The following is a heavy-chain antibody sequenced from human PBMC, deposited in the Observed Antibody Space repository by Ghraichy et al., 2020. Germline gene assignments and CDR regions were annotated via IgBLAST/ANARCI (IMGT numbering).Heavy chain of an antibody. D-gene: IGHD1-26*01. V-gene: IGHV4-31*03. CDR2: IYYSGNT. CDR1: GDSISSVGHY. J-gene: IGHJ4*02. Sequence: SLNISCTVSGDSISSVGHYWSWIRQHPGKGLEWIGYIYYSGNTYYNPSLKSRVAITVDTSKNQFSLKLTSVTAADTAVYYCARTEVGATTIDSWGQGTLVTVSS. CDR3: ARTEVGATTIDS.